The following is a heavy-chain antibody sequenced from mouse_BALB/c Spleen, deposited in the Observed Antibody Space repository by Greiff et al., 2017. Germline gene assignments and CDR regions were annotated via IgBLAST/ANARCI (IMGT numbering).Heavy chain of an antibody. CDR2: ISYDGSN. V-gene: IGHV3-6*02. Sequence: VQLQQSGPGLVKPSQSLSLTCSVTGYSITSGYYWNWIRQFPGNKLEWMGYISYDGSNNYNPSLKNRISITRDTSKNQFFLKLNSVTTEDTATYDCARDYYGSSYAMDYWGQGTSVTVSS. CDR3: ARDYYGSSYAMDY. D-gene: IGHD1-1*01. CDR1: GYSITSGYY. J-gene: IGHJ4*01.